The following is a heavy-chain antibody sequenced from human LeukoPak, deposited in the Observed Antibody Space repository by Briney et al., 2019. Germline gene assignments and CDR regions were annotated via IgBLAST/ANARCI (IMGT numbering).Heavy chain of an antibody. CDR3: ARAIIAYYYYYMDV. CDR1: GFTFSSYS. Sequence: GGSLRLSCAASGFTFSSYSMNWVRQAPGKGLEWVSSISSSSSYIYYAGSVKGRFTISRDNAKNSLYLQMNSLRAEDTAVYYCARAIIAYYYYYMDVWGKGTTVTVSS. D-gene: IGHD5-24*01. J-gene: IGHJ6*03. CDR2: ISSSSSYI. V-gene: IGHV3-21*01.